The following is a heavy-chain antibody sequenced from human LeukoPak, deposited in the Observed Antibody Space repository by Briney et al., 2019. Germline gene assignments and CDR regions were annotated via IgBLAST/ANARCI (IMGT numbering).Heavy chain of an antibody. CDR1: GGSISSYY. V-gene: IGHV4-59*01. CDR3: ARFVRGLYYYYGMDV. D-gene: IGHD3-10*02. Sequence: SETLSLTCTVSGGSISSYYWSWIRQPPGKGLEWIGYIYYSGSTNYNPSLKSRVTISVDTSKNQFSLKLSSVTAADTAVYYCARFVRGLYYYYGMDVWGQGTTVTVSS. J-gene: IGHJ6*02. CDR2: IYYSGST.